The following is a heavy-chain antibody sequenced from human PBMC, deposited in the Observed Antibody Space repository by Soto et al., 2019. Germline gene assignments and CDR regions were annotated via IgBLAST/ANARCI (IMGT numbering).Heavy chain of an antibody. V-gene: IGHV1-3*05. CDR2: INAGNGNT. CDR3: ARDLGYALPDY. J-gene: IGHJ4*02. D-gene: IGHD2-15*01. Sequence: QVQLVQSGAEEKKPGASVKVSCKASGYTFTSYAMHWVRQAPGQRLEGMGWINAGNGNTKYSQKFQGRVTITRDTAESTAYTELSSLRSEDTAVYSCARDLGYALPDYWGQGTLVNVSS. CDR1: GYTFTSYA.